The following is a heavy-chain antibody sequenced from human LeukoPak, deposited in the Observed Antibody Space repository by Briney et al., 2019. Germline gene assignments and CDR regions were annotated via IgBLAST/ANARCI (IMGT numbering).Heavy chain of an antibody. CDR1: GGSISSGDYY. J-gene: IGHJ3*02. Sequence: NPSQTLSLTXTVSGGSISSGDYYWSWISQPPGKGLEWIGYIYYSGSTYYNPSLKSRVTISVDTSKNQFSLKLSSVTAADTAVYYCASSPYDSSGYQPDAFDIWGQGTMVTVSS. D-gene: IGHD3-22*01. V-gene: IGHV4-30-4*08. CDR2: IYYSGST. CDR3: ASSPYDSSGYQPDAFDI.